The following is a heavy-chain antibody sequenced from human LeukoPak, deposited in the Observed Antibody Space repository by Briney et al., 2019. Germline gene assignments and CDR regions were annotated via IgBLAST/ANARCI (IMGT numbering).Heavy chain of an antibody. CDR1: GGSISSSTYY. V-gene: IGHV4-39*02. D-gene: IGHD5-18*01. CDR2: ISYSGST. Sequence: KTSETLSLTCTVSGGSISSSTYYWDWIRQPPGKGLEWIGSISYSGSTYYNSSLESRVTISVDTSKNHFPLKLRSVTAADTAVYYCASGEYNYGFPPFDYWGQGTLVTVSS. J-gene: IGHJ4*02. CDR3: ASGEYNYGFPPFDY.